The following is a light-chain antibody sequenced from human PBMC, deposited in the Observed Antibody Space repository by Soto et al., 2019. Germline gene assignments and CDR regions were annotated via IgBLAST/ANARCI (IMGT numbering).Light chain of an antibody. CDR1: NSNIGSHT. CDR3: AALEDRLDGFFG. CDR2: SNN. J-gene: IGLJ1*01. V-gene: IGLV1-44*01. Sequence: QSVLTQPPSASGTPGQRVTMSCSGGNSNIGSHTVNWYQHLPGTAPTLLIFSNNQRPSGVPARFSGSKSGTSASLAISGLQSGEGGGFFLAALEDRLDGFFGFGTGTKLTVL.